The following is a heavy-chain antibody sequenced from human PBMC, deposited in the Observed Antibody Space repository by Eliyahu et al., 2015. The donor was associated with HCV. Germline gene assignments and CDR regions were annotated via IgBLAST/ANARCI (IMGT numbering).Heavy chain of an antibody. CDR3: ASGGGGIAVTGTGGWFDP. Sequence: QVQLQESGPGLVKPSETLSLTCTVSGASITSYXWSWIRQPPGKGLEWIGYIHYSGSTNYNPSLKSRVTISVDTSKNQFSLKVTSVTAADTAXYFCASGGGGIAVTGTGGWFDPWGQGTLVTVSS. CDR2: IHYSGST. D-gene: IGHD6-19*01. V-gene: IGHV4-59*01. J-gene: IGHJ5*02. CDR1: GASITSYX.